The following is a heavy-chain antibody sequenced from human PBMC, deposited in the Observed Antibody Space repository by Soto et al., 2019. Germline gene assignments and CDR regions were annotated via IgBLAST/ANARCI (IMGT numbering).Heavy chain of an antibody. V-gene: IGHV3-23*01. CDR3: AKGSASSRPYYFDS. Sequence: PGGSLRLSCAASGFTFSNYVMSWVRQAPGKGLEWISAISGSSKYTYDADSVKGRFTVSRDHSKNTLFLQMSNLRAEDTALYFCAKGSASSRPYYFDSWGHGTLVTVSS. D-gene: IGHD2-21*01. J-gene: IGHJ4*01. CDR1: GFTFSNYV. CDR2: ISGSSKYT.